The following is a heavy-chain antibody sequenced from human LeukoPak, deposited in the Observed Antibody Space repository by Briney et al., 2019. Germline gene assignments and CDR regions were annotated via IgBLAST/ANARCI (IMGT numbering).Heavy chain of an antibody. CDR2: INHSGST. D-gene: IGHD6-13*01. CDR1: GGSISSYY. V-gene: IGHV4-34*01. J-gene: IGHJ6*03. Sequence: SETLSLTCTVSGGSISSYYWSWIRQSPGEGLEWIGEINHSGSTNYNPSLKSRVTISLDTSRNQISLKLSSVTAADTAVYYCARRGIAAAGPGYYYYMDVWGKGTTVTISS. CDR3: ARRGIAAAGPGYYYYMDV.